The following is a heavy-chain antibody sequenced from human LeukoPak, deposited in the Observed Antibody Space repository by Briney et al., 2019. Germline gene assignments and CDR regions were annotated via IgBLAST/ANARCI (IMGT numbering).Heavy chain of an antibody. CDR2: IYYSGST. CDR1: GGSISSYY. D-gene: IGHD3-10*01. CDR3: ARELGGMVRGDNNWFDP. J-gene: IGHJ5*02. Sequence: SETLSLTCTVSGGSISSYYWSWIRQPPGKGLEWIGYIYYSGSTNYNPSLKSRVTISVDTSKNQFSLKLSSVTAADTAVYYCARELGGMVRGDNNWFDPWGQGTLVTVSS. V-gene: IGHV4-59*01.